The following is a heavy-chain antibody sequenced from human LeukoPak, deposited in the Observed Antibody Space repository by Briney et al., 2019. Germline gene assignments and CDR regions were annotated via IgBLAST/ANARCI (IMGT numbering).Heavy chain of an antibody. CDR2: NYYSGIT. D-gene: IGHD1-26*01. J-gene: IGHJ4*02. CDR3: ARALLHRAHFDN. CDR1: GGSFSSYY. Sequence: KSSETLSLTCTVSGGSFSSYYWSWIRQPPGKGLEWIGYNYYSGITNYNPSLKSRVLISVDTSKNQFSLKIISVTAADTAVYYCARALLHRAHFDNWGQGILVPVSS. V-gene: IGHV4-59*01.